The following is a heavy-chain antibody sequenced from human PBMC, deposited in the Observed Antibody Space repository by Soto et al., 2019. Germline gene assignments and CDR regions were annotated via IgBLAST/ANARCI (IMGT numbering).Heavy chain of an antibody. J-gene: IGHJ3*02. Sequence: PGGSLRLSCAASGFTFSSYEMNWVRQAPGKGLEWVSYISSSGSTIYYADSVKGRFTISRDNAKNSLYLQMNSLRAEDTAVYYCGTDEWGGAFDIGGQGTMVTVSS. CDR1: GFTFSSYE. CDR3: GTDEWGGAFDI. D-gene: IGHD3-10*01. V-gene: IGHV3-48*03. CDR2: ISSSGSTI.